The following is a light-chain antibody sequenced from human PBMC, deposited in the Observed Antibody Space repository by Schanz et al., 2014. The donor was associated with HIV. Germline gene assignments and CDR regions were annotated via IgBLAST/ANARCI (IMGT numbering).Light chain of an antibody. CDR2: GVS. CDR1: QTVSSSS. CDR3: QYFGNSGGT. Sequence: EIVLTQSPATLSVSPGETATLSCRASQTVSSSSLAWYQQKPGQAPRLLIYGVSIRATGIPARFSGSGSGTDFTLTISSLEPEDFAVYYCQYFGNSGGTFGGGTKVEIK. J-gene: IGKJ4*01. V-gene: IGKV3-20*01.